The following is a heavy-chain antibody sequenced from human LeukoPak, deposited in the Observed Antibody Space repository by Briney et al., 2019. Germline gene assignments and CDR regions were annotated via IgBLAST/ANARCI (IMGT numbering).Heavy chain of an antibody. D-gene: IGHD3-22*01. CDR3: ARDGTYYYDSSGYPDY. CDR2: INSDGSST. CDR1: GFTFXSXX. Sequence: GGSLRLSCAASGFTFXSXXXHXVXQAPGXXLXWXSRINSDGSSTSYADSVKGRFTISRDNAKNTLYLQMNSLRAEDTAVYYCARDGTYYYDSSGYPDYWGQGTLVTVSS. V-gene: IGHV3-74*01. J-gene: IGHJ4*02.